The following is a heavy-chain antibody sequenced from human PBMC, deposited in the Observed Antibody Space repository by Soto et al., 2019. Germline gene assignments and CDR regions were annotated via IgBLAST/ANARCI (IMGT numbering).Heavy chain of an antibody. Sequence: QVQLQESGPGLVKPSQTLSLTCTVYGGSISSGGYYWSWIRQHPGKGLEWIGYIYYSGSTYYNPSLKSRVTISVDTSKNQFSLKLSSVTAADTAVYYCARVKAATGDNWFDPWGQGTLVTLSS. CDR2: IYYSGST. D-gene: IGHD2-15*01. J-gene: IGHJ5*02. CDR1: GGSISSGGYY. CDR3: ARVKAATGDNWFDP. V-gene: IGHV4-31*03.